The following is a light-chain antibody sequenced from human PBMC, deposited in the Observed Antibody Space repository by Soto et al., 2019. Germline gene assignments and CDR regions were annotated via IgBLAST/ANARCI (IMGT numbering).Light chain of an antibody. Sequence: QPVLTQPPSASESPGQSVTISCSGTIGDVGGYYYVSWYQQLPGTAPKLLIETNNQRPSGVPDRFSGSKSATSASLAISGLQSEDEADYYCAAWDDSLNGWLFGGGTKVTVL. CDR2: TNN. CDR3: AAWDDSLNGWL. V-gene: IGLV1-44*01. J-gene: IGLJ3*02. CDR1: IGDVGGYY.